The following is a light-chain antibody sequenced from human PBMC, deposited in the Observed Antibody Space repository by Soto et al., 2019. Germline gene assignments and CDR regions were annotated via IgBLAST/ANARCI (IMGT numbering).Light chain of an antibody. CDR1: QSVSSSY. Sequence: EIVLTQSPGTLSLSPGERATLSCRASQSVSSSYLAWYQQKPGQAPRLLIYGASSRATGIPDRFSGSGSGTDFTLTISRLEPEDFAVYYCQQCGSSPRTFGQGTK. CDR3: QQCGSSPRT. V-gene: IGKV3-20*01. CDR2: GAS. J-gene: IGKJ1*01.